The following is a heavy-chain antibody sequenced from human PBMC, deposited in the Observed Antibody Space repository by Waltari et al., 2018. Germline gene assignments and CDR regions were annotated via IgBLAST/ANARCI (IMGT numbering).Heavy chain of an antibody. J-gene: IGHJ3*02. CDR1: GGSFSGYY. V-gene: IGHV4-34*01. Sequence: QVQLQQWGAGLLKPSETLSLTCAVYGGSFSGYYWSWIRQPPGKGLEWIGEINHSGSTNYNPSLKSRVTISVDTSKNQFSLKLSSVTAADMAVYYCARVLPWCFDIWGQGTMVTVSS. CDR2: INHSGST. CDR3: ARVLPWCFDI. D-gene: IGHD2-15*01.